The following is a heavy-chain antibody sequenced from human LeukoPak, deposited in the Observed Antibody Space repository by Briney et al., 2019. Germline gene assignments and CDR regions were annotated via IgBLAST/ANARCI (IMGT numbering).Heavy chain of an antibody. V-gene: IGHV4-34*01. CDR3: ARGRVVFRP. CDR1: GGSYSGYY. J-gene: IGHJ5*02. D-gene: IGHD3-16*01. Sequence: SETLSLTCAVYGGSYSGYYWSWLRQPPGKGLEWIGEINHSGSTNYNPSLKSRVTISVDASKNQFSLKLSSVTAADTAVYYCARGRVVFRPWGQGTLVTVSS. CDR2: INHSGST.